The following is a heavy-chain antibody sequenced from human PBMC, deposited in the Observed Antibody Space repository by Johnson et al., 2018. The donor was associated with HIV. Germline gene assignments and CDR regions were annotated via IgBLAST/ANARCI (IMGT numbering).Heavy chain of an antibody. D-gene: IGHD3-16*01. CDR1: GFTFSDYY. Sequence: QMQLVESGGGVVQPGGSLRLSCSASGFTFSDYYITWIRQAPGKGLEWISYISSSGSTIYYADSVKGRFTISRDNSKNTLYLQMNSLRAEDTALYYCARGRLGDPFPGAFDIWGQGTMVTVSS. CDR3: ARGRLGDPFPGAFDI. CDR2: ISSSGSTI. V-gene: IGHV3-11*01. J-gene: IGHJ3*02.